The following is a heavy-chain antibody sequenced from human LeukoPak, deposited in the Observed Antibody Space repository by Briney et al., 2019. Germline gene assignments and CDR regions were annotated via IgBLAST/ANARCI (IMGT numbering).Heavy chain of an antibody. V-gene: IGHV3-23*01. CDR3: AKSVPAATLYYFDY. CDR2: ISGSGGDT. CDR1: GFTVSGNH. J-gene: IGHJ4*02. D-gene: IGHD2-2*01. Sequence: GGSLRLSCAASGFTVSGNHMSWLRQSPEKGLEWVSAISGSGGDTYYADPVKGRFTISRDNPKNTLYLQMNSLRAEDTAVYYCAKSVPAATLYYFDYWGQGTLVTVSS.